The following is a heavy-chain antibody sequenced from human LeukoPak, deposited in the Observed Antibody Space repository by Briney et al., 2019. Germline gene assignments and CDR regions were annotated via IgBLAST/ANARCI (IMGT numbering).Heavy chain of an antibody. Sequence: GGSLRLSCAASGFTFSSYAMHWVRQAPGKGLEGVAVISYDGSNKYYADSVKGRFTISRDNSKNTLYLQMNSLRAEDTAVYYCARDPQWLVRFDYWGQGTLVTVSS. J-gene: IGHJ4*02. CDR2: ISYDGSNK. V-gene: IGHV3-30-3*01. CDR3: ARDPQWLVRFDY. CDR1: GFTFSSYA. D-gene: IGHD6-19*01.